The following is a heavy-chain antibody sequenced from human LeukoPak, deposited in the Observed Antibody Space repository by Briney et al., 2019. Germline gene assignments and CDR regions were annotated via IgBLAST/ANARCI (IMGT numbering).Heavy chain of an antibody. CDR3: ARGAYSSGWTTFDY. J-gene: IGHJ4*02. Sequence: GGSLRLSCAASGFTFSSYAMHWVRQAPGKGLVRVAIISYDGSNKYYADSVKGRFTISRDNSKNTLYVQMNSLRPEDTAVYYCARGAYSSGWTTFDYWGQGILVTVSS. V-gene: IGHV3-30*04. CDR1: GFTFSSYA. D-gene: IGHD6-19*01. CDR2: ISYDGSNK.